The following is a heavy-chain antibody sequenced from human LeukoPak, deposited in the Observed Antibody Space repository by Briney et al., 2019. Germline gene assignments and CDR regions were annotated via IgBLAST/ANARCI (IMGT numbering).Heavy chain of an antibody. J-gene: IGHJ4*02. CDR3: ARDRGSNYVPFDY. V-gene: IGHV4-39*06. Sequence: SETLSLTCTVSGGSISGTSYSWGWIRQPPRKGLEWIGKIYYSGSAYYNPSLKSRVTISLDTSNNQFPLQLSSVTAADTAVYYCARDRGSNYVPFDYWGQGTLVTVSS. CDR2: IYYSGSA. CDR1: GGSISGTSYS. D-gene: IGHD4-11*01.